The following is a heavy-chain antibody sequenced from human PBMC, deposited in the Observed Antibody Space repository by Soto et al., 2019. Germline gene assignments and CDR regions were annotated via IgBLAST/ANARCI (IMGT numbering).Heavy chain of an antibody. Sequence: ASVKVSCKASGYTFTGYYMHWVRQAPGQGLEWMGWINPNSGGTNYAQKFQGWVTMTRDTSISTAYMELSRLRSDDTAVYYCARDTIAAAGTYYYYGMDVWGQGTTVTVSS. CDR1: GYTFTGYY. CDR3: ARDTIAAAGTYYYYGMDV. V-gene: IGHV1-2*04. J-gene: IGHJ6*02. CDR2: INPNSGGT. D-gene: IGHD6-13*01.